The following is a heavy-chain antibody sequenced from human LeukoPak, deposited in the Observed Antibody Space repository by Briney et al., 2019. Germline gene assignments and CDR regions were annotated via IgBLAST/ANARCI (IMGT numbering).Heavy chain of an antibody. V-gene: IGHV3-21*01. CDR3: ARDGDIVVVPAAMSDY. CDR2: ISSSSSYI. CDR1: GFTFSSYS. J-gene: IGHJ4*02. D-gene: IGHD2-2*01. Sequence: GGSLRLSCAASGFTFSSYSMNWVRQAPGKGLEWVSSISSSSSYIYYADSVKGRFTISRDNAKNSLYLQMNSLRAEDTAVYYCARDGDIVVVPAAMSDYWGQGTLVTVSS.